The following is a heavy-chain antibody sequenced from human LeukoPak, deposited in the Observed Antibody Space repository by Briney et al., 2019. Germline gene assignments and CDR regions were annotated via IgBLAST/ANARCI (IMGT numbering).Heavy chain of an antibody. Sequence: GASVKVSCKAPGYTFTSYGISWVRQAPGQGLEWMGWISAHNGNTNYARKFQGRLTMTTDTATTTAYMELGSLGSDDTAIYFCARNRAYSGSYFDAFDIWGQGTVVTVSS. CDR3: ARNRAYSGSYFDAFDI. D-gene: IGHD1-26*01. V-gene: IGHV1-18*01. CDR1: GYTFTSYG. CDR2: ISAHNGNT. J-gene: IGHJ3*02.